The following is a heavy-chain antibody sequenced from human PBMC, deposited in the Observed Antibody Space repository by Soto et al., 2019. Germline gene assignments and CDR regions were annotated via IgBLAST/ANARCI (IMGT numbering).Heavy chain of an antibody. V-gene: IGHV3-23*01. CDR3: ATFTFGRTFDT. Sequence: GGSLRLSCAASGFTFNTYAMSWVRQAPGQGLEWVSAISGSGFSTYYADSVKGRFSISSDSSKNTLFLQMNSLRADDTAVYFCATFTFGRTFDTCGQGTMVTV. J-gene: IGHJ3*02. D-gene: IGHD3-16*01. CDR2: ISGSGFST. CDR1: GFTFNTYA.